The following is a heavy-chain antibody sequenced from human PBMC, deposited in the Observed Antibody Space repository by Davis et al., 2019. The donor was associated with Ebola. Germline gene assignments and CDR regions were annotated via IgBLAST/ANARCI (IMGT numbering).Heavy chain of an antibody. Sequence: MPGGSLRLSCTVSGGSISSSSYYWGWIRQPPGKGLEWIGSIYYSGSTYYNPSLKSRVTISVDTSKNQFSLKLSSVTAADTAVYYCARRVRGYDSSGYTDYWGQGTLVTVSS. D-gene: IGHD3-22*01. V-gene: IGHV4-39*01. CDR2: IYYSGST. CDR3: ARRVRGYDSSGYTDY. CDR1: GGSISSSSYY. J-gene: IGHJ4*02.